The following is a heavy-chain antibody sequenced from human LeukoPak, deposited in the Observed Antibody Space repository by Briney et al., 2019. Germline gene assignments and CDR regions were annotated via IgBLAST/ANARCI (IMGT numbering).Heavy chain of an antibody. V-gene: IGHV4-39*01. CDR3: ARTTSDMVRGVMSNWFDP. CDR1: GDSIRNKYYY. Sequence: PSETLSLTCPGSGDSIRNKYYYWGWIRQPPGKNLEYIGSIYYSGTSYYNPSLKSRVAISVDTSKNQFSLKLISVTAADTAVYYCARTTSDMVRGVMSNWFDPWGQGTLVTVSS. CDR2: IYYSGTS. J-gene: IGHJ5*02. D-gene: IGHD3-10*01.